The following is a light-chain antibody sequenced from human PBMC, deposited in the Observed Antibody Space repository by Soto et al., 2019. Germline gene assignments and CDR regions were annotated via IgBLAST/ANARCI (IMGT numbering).Light chain of an antibody. V-gene: IGKV3-11*01. Sequence: EIVLTQSPATLSLSPGERATLPCRASQSVSSYLAWYQQKPGQSPRLLISDASNRATGIPARFSGSGSGTDFTLTISSLEPEDFAVYYCQQRSNLPPITFGQGTRLEIK. CDR3: QQRSNLPPIT. J-gene: IGKJ5*01. CDR1: QSVSSY. CDR2: DAS.